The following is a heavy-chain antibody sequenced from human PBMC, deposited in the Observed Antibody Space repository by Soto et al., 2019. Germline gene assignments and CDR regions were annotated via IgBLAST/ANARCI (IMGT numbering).Heavy chain of an antibody. CDR3: AKDSPYSASYKEDGFDM. D-gene: IGHD1-26*01. CDR2: ISGSGGST. Sequence: PGGSLRLSCESSVFTFSSYAMSCVRHSPGRCLEWVSSISGSGGSTYHADSVNGRFTISRDNSKNTVFLQMNSLRAEDTAVYYCAKDSPYSASYKEDGFDMWGQG. J-gene: IGHJ3*02. CDR1: VFTFSSYA. V-gene: IGHV3-23*01.